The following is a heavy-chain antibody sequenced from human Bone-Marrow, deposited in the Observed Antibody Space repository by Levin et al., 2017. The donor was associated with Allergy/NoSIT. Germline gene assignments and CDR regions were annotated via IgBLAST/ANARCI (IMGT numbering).Heavy chain of an antibody. Sequence: SGESLKISCSASGFILSDYGMHWVRQAPGKGLEWVAVISSDGSNRFYADSVKGRFTISRDSSKNTLYLQMISLRAEDTAVYYCAKDLTWACGGDCSLLDYWGQGTLVTVAS. CDR1: GFILSDYG. CDR2: ISSDGSNR. J-gene: IGHJ4*02. D-gene: IGHD2-21*02. CDR3: AKDLTWACGGDCSLLDY. V-gene: IGHV3-30*18.